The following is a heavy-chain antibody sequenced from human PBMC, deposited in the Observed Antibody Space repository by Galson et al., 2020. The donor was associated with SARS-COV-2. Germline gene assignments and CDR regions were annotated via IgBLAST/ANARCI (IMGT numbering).Heavy chain of an antibody. CDR1: GFSLTTTGMC. Sequence: SGPTLVKHTQTLTLTCTFSGFSLTTTGMCVSWVRQPPGKALEWLARIDWDDDKYYTTSLRTRLTVSKGTSKNQAVLIMTDMDPMDTGTYYCARTVSSSDYPLDFWGQGILVTVSS. CDR2: IDWDDDK. J-gene: IGHJ4*02. V-gene: IGHV2-70*11. D-gene: IGHD4-17*01. CDR3: ARTVSSSDYPLDF.